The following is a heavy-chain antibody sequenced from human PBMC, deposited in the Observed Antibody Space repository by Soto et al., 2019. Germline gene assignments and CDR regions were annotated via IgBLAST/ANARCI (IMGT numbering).Heavy chain of an antibody. V-gene: IGHV5-10-1*01. CDR3: ARPNGHALAAPLDV. Sequence: PGESLKISCKGSGYSFTSYWISWVRQMPGKGLEWMGRIDPSDSYTNYSPSFQGHVTISADKSISTAYLQWSSPKASDTAMYYCARPNGHALAAPLDVWGQGTTVTVSS. CDR1: GYSFTSYW. J-gene: IGHJ6*02. D-gene: IGHD6-25*01. CDR2: IDPSDSYT.